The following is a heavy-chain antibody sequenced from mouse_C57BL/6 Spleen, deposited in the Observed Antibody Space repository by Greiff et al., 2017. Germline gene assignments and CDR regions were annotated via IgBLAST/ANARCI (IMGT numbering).Heavy chain of an antibody. D-gene: IGHD1-1*01. Sequence: QVQLQQPGAELVKPGASVKLSCKASGYTFTSYWMQWVNQRPGQGLEWIGEIDPSDSYTNYNQKFKGKATLTVDTSSSTAYMQLSSLTSEDCAVYYWAGVGYYYGSSPYSMDYWGQGTSVTVSS. CDR1: GYTFTSYW. CDR2: IDPSDSYT. V-gene: IGHV1-50*01. CDR3: AGVGYYYGSSPYSMDY. J-gene: IGHJ4*01.